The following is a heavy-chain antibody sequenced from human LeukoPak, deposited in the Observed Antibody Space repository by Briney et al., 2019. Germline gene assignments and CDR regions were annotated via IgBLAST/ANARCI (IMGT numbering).Heavy chain of an antibody. CDR2: LYSGGTN. V-gene: IGHV4-4*07. J-gene: IGHJ5*02. Sequence: SETLSLTCTVSGGSMSTYAWSWIRQSAGKGLEWIGRLYSGGTNYYNPSLKSRVSISKDASKKKLYLELQFVTAAHTAVYYCARGAPVHLNTWAQGILVT. D-gene: IGHD1/OR15-1a*01. CDR1: GGSMSTYA. CDR3: ARGAPVHLNT.